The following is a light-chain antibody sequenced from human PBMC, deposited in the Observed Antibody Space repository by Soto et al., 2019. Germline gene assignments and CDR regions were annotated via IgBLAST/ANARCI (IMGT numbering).Light chain of an antibody. V-gene: IGLV2-23*01. CDR2: EGS. J-gene: IGLJ1*01. CDR3: CSYAGSSTFV. CDR1: SSNIGSYNL. Sequence: QSALTQPASVSGSPGQSITISCTGTSSNIGSYNLVSWYQQHPCKAPKLMIYEGSKRPSGVSNRFSGSKSGNTASVTISGLQAEDEADYYCCSYAGSSTFVFGSGTKVTVL.